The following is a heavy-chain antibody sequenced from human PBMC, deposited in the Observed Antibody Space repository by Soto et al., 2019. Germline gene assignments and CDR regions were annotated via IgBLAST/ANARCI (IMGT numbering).Heavy chain of an antibody. CDR1: GDTFPGYS. V-gene: IGHV1-2*02. Sequence: ASLIVSCTASGDTFPGYSIPWIQQAPGQGREWMGWINPNSGGTNYAQKFQGRVTMARDTSISTAYMELSRLRSDDTAVYYCARGTDILGLGQQWGEGNLVNVSS. CDR2: INPNSGGT. J-gene: IGHJ4*02. D-gene: IGHD5-18*01. CDR3: ARGTDILGLGQQ.